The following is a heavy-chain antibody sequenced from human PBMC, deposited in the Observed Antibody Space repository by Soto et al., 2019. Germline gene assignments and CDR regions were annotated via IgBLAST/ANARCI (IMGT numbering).Heavy chain of an antibody. CDR3: ARGKYRELIY. Sequence: QIQLVQSGPEVQRPGASVKVSCKASGYSFKNYDISWVRQAPGQGLEWLGWITAYNGNTKYIEKVQDRITLTTDTSTSTAYMELRDLRPDATAVYSCARGKYRELIYWGQGTLVTGSS. CDR2: ITAYNGNT. D-gene: IGHD3-10*01. V-gene: IGHV1-18*01. CDR1: GYSFKNYD. J-gene: IGHJ4*02.